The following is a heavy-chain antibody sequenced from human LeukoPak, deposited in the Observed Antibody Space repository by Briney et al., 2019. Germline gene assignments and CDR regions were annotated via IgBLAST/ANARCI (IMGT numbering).Heavy chain of an antibody. CDR2: IIPILGIA. CDR1: GYTFTSYY. J-gene: IGHJ4*02. D-gene: IGHD3-22*01. V-gene: IGHV1-69*04. Sequence: GASVKVSCKASGYTFTSYYMHWVRQAPGQGLEWMGRIIPILGIANYAQKFQGRVTITADKSTSTAYMELSSLRSEDTAVYYCARGTSGYYYFWGQGTLVTVSS. CDR3: ARGTSGYYYF.